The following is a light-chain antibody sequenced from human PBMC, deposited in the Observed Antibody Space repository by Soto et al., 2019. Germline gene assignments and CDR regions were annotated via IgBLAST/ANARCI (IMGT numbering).Light chain of an antibody. CDR1: TSDIGTYNY. J-gene: IGLJ3*02. CDR2: EVN. Sequence: QSALTQPASVSGSPGQSITVSCTGTTSDIGTYNYVSWYQQHPGKAPKLIIYEVNNRPSGVSNRFSGSKSANTASLTVSGLQADDEAIYYCSSYTGTNNFVLFGGGTKLTVL. V-gene: IGLV2-14*01. CDR3: SSYTGTNNFVL.